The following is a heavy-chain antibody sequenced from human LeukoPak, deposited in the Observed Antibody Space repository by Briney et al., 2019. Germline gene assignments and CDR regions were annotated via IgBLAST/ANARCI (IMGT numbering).Heavy chain of an antibody. V-gene: IGHV3-74*01. CDR3: ARVEGRNGYNV. D-gene: IGHD5-24*01. CDR1: GFTLSNYW. J-gene: IGHJ6*04. CDR2: INTDGSST. Sequence: PGGSLRLSCAASGFTLSNYWMHWVRQAPGKGLVWVSRINTDGSSTTYADSVKGRFTISRDNAKNTLYLQMNSLRAEDAAVYYCARVEGRNGYNVWGKGTTVIVSS.